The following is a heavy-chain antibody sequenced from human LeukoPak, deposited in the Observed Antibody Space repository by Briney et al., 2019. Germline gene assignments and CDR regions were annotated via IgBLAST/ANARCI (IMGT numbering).Heavy chain of an antibody. CDR3: AKDQLIAARTHFDY. D-gene: IGHD6-6*01. J-gene: IGHJ4*02. CDR2: IIPSGHTT. CDR1: GFTFSSHG. Sequence: GGTLRLSCVASGFTFSSHGMNWVRQAPGKGLEWVSGIIPSGHTTYYADSVRGRFTISRDNSRNTVYLQMNSLRAEDTAVYYCAKDQLIAARTHFDYWGQGTLVTVSS. V-gene: IGHV3-23*01.